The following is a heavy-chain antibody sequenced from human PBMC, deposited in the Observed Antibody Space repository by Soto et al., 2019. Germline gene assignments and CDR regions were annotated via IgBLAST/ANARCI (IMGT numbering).Heavy chain of an antibody. D-gene: IGHD1-26*01. J-gene: IGHJ4*02. CDR2: FDPEDGET. V-gene: IGHV1-24*01. CDR3: ARALYSGSYYLFDY. Sequence: GASVKVSCKVSGYTLTELSMHWVRQAPGKGLEWMGGFDPEDGETIYAQKFQGRVTMTRDTSTSTVYMELSILRSEDTAVYYCARALYSGSYYLFDYWGQGTLVTVSS. CDR1: GYTLTELS.